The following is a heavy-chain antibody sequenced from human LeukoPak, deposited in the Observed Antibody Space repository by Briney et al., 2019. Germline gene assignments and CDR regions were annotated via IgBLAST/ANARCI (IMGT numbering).Heavy chain of an antibody. CDR2: IYYSGST. Sequence: PSETLSLTCTVSGGSVSSGSYYWSWIRQPPGTGLEWIGYIYYSGSTNYNPSLKSRVTISVDTSKNQFSLKLSSVTAADTAVYYCARDSGSYPNDYWGQGTLVTVSS. J-gene: IGHJ4*02. CDR3: ARDSGSYPNDY. V-gene: IGHV4-61*01. D-gene: IGHD1-26*01. CDR1: GGSVSSGSYY.